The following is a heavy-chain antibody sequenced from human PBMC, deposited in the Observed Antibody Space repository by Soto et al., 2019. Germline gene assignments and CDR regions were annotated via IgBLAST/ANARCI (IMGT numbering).Heavy chain of an antibody. V-gene: IGHV1-18*01. Sequence: QVQLVQSGAEVKKPGASVKVSCKTSGYTFTSYGIIWVRQAPGQGLERMGWISGYNGNTNYAQSLQGRVTMTTDTSTNTAYLELRSLRSDDTAMYYCARAGQHSSSSYSLYTVDSWGQGTLVTVSS. CDR2: ISGYNGNT. CDR3: ARAGQHSSSSYSLYTVDS. D-gene: IGHD6-13*01. J-gene: IGHJ4*02. CDR1: GYTFTSYG.